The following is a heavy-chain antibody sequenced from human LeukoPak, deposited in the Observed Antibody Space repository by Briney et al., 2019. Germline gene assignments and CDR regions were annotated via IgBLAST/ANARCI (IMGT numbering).Heavy chain of an antibody. D-gene: IGHD6-13*01. V-gene: IGHV4-39*01. CDR1: GGSISSSSYY. Sequence: SETLSLTCTVSGGSISSSSYYWGWIRQPPGKGLEWIGSIYYSGSTYYNPSLKSRVTISVDTSKNQFYLNLSSVTAADTAVYYCARLRIAAAGFDYWGQGTLVTVSS. J-gene: IGHJ4*02. CDR2: IYYSGST. CDR3: ARLRIAAAGFDY.